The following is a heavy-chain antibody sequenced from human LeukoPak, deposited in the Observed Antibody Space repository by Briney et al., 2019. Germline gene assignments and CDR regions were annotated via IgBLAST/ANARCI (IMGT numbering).Heavy chain of an antibody. Sequence: SETLSLTCAVYGGSFSGYYWSWIRQPPGKGLEWFGEINHSGSTNYNPSLKSRVTISVDTSKNQFSLKLSSVTAADTAVYYCARRYRVYYYYMDVWGKGTTVTVSS. V-gene: IGHV4-34*01. D-gene: IGHD2-2*01. CDR1: GGSFSGYY. CDR2: INHSGST. CDR3: ARRYRVYYYYMDV. J-gene: IGHJ6*03.